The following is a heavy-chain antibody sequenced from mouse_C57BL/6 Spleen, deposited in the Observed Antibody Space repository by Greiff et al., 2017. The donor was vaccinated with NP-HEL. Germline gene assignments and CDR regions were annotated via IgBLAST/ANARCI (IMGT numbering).Heavy chain of an antibody. J-gene: IGHJ1*03. D-gene: IGHD1-1*01. Sequence: EVKLEESGGGLVQPGGSMKLSCVASGFTFSNYWMNWVRQSPEKGLEWVAQIRLKSDNYATHYAESVKGRFTISRDDSKSSVYLQMNNLRAEDTGIYYCTPNYYGSSYWYFDVWGTGTTVTVSS. CDR3: TPNYYGSSYWYFDV. CDR1: GFTFSNYW. CDR2: IRLKSDNYAT. V-gene: IGHV6-3*01.